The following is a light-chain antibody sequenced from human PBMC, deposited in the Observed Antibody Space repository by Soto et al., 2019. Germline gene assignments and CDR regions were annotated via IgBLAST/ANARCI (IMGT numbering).Light chain of an antibody. V-gene: IGKV3-15*01. CDR2: GAS. CDR1: QTVSSN. CDR3: QQYNNWPSLT. Sequence: EIVITQSPATLSVSPGERATLSCRASQTVSSNLAWYQQKPGQAPRLLIYGASTRATGIPARFSGGGSGTEFTLTISSLQSEDFAVYYCQQYNNWPSLTFGGGTKV. J-gene: IGKJ4*01.